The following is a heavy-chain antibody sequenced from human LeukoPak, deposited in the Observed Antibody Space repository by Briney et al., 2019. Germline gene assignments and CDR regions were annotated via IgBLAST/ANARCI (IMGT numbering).Heavy chain of an antibody. V-gene: IGHV1-69*13. J-gene: IGHJ4*02. CDR1: GYTFTSYD. D-gene: IGHD3-22*01. CDR2: IIPIFGTA. Sequence: ASVKVSCKASGYTFTSYDINWVRQATGQGLEWMGGIIPIFGTANYAQKFQGRVTITADESTSTAYMELSSLRSEDTAVYYCAGGLGGSYYYDSSVGYWGQGTLVTVSS. CDR3: AGGLGGSYYYDSSVGY.